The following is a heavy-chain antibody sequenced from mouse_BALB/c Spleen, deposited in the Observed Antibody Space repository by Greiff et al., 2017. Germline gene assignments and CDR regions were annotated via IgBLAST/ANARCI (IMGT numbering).Heavy chain of an antibody. Sequence: QVQLKESAAELARPGASVKMSCKASGYTFTSYTMHWVKQRPGQGLEWIGYINPSSGYTEYNQKFKDKTTLTADKSSSTAYMQLSSLTSEDSAVYYCARRDSSGPYYAMDYWGQGTSVTVSS. CDR3: ARRDSSGPYYAMDY. J-gene: IGHJ4*01. CDR2: INPSSGYT. V-gene: IGHV1-4*02. CDR1: GYTFTSYT. D-gene: IGHD3-2*01.